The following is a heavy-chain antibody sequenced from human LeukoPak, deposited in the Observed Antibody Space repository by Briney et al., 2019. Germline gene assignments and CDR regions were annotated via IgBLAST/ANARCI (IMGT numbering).Heavy chain of an antibody. J-gene: IGHJ4*02. CDR3: ARVSQSKDILTGYYRIGGLDY. D-gene: IGHD3-9*01. CDR1: GGAISSYY. Sequence: SETLSLTCTVSGGAISSYYWSGIRRPAGKGLEWIGRIYTSGSTNYNPSLKSRVTMSVDTSKNQFSLKLSSVTAADTAVYYCARVSQSKDILTGYYRIGGLDYWAREPWSPSPQ. V-gene: IGHV4-4*07. CDR2: IYTSGST.